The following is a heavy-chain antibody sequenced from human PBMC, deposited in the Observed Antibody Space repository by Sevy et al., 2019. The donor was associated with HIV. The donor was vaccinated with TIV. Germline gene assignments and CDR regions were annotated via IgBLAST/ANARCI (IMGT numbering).Heavy chain of an antibody. CDR3: AKGSGGSGSYYDS. V-gene: IGHV3-43D*04. CDR1: GFTFDDYA. Sequence: GGSLRLSCAASGFTFDDYAMHWVRQAPGKGLEWVSRIDWDGGSTYYADSVKGRFTISRDNSKNSLYLQMNSLRAEDTAFYYCAKGSGGSGSYYDSWGQGTLDTVSS. D-gene: IGHD3-10*01. CDR2: IDWDGGST. J-gene: IGHJ4*02.